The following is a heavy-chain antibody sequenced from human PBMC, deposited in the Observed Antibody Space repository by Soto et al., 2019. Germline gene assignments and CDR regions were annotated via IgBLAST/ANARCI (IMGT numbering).Heavy chain of an antibody. J-gene: IGHJ6*02. D-gene: IGHD4-17*01. CDR3: TRDVDFGEEDV. Sequence: PSETLSLTCTVSGGSITGGSISSTTYYWNWIRQPPGKGLEWIGYIYFSGSTNYNPSLKSRVTVSIDTSKNQFSLKLSSVTAADTAVYFCTRDVDFGEEDVWGQGTTVTVSS. CDR2: IYFSGST. V-gene: IGHV4-61*01. CDR1: GGSITGGSISSTTYY.